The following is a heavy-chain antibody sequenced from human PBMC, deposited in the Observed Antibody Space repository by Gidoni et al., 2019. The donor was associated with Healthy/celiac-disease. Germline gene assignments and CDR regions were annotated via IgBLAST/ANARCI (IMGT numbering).Heavy chain of an antibody. V-gene: IGHV3-30*18. D-gene: IGHD3-10*01. Sequence: QVQLVESGGGVVQPGRSLRLSCAASGLPFSRYGMHWVRQAPGKGLEWVAVISYDGSNKYYADSVKGRFTISRDNSKNTLYLQMNSLRAEDTAVYYCAKVQGLKYYYGSEPFLDLWGRGTLVTVSS. CDR3: AKVQGLKYYYGSEPFLDL. CDR2: ISYDGSNK. J-gene: IGHJ2*01. CDR1: GLPFSRYG.